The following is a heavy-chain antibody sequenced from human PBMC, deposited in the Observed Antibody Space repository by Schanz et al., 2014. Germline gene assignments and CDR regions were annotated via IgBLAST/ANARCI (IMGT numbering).Heavy chain of an antibody. D-gene: IGHD2-2*01. J-gene: IGHJ4*02. V-gene: IGHV1-8*02. CDR1: GYTFTSYG. Sequence: QVQLVQSGAEVKKPGASVKVSCKASGYTFTSYGINWVRQAPGQGLEWLGWMNPNSGNPGFAQKFRGRVTMTRNTSMSTAYIELHILTSEDTAVYYCARAPTSYCSDTSCLGTPFDYWGQGTLVTVSS. CDR2: MNPNSGNP. CDR3: ARAPTSYCSDTSCLGTPFDY.